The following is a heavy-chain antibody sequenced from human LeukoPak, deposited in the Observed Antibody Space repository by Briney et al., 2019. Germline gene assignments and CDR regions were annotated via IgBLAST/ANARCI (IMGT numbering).Heavy chain of an antibody. D-gene: IGHD4-17*01. V-gene: IGHV4-59*01. CDR2: IYYSGST. J-gene: IGHJ3*02. CDR3: ARALDYGDYGKDDAFDI. CDR1: GGSISSYY. Sequence: KPSETLPLTCTVSGGSISSYYWNWIRQPPGKGLEWIGYIYYSGSTNYNPSLKSRVTISVDTSKNQFSLKLSSVTAADTAVYYCARALDYGDYGKDDAFDIWGQGTMVTVSS.